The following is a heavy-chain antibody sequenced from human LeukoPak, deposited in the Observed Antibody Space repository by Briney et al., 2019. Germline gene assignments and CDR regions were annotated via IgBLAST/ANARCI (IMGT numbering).Heavy chain of an antibody. D-gene: IGHD2-21*02. Sequence: ASVKVSCKASGYTFTSYGISWVRQAPGQGLEWMGWISAYNGNTNYAQKLQGRVTMTTGTSTSTAYMELRSLRSDDTAVYYCARDPGCGGDCYDFDYWGQGTLVTVSS. J-gene: IGHJ4*02. CDR3: ARDPGCGGDCYDFDY. V-gene: IGHV1-18*01. CDR1: GYTFTSYG. CDR2: ISAYNGNT.